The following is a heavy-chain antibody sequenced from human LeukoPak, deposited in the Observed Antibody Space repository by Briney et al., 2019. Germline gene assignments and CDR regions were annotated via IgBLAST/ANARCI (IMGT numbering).Heavy chain of an antibody. CDR3: ARASGDSSNYDFPKPYSY. V-gene: IGHV1-69*13. CDR1: GYTFTSYA. D-gene: IGHD3-22*01. Sequence: ASVKVSCKASGYTFTSYAMNWVRQAPGQGLEWMGGVIPIFGTANYAQRFQGRVTITADESTSTVYMELSSLRSEDTAMYYCARASGDSSNYDFPKPYSYWGQGTLVTVSS. J-gene: IGHJ4*02. CDR2: VIPIFGTA.